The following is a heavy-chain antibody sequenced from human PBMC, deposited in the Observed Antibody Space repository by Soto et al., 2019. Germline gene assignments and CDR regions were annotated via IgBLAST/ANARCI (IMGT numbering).Heavy chain of an antibody. CDR3: ARDLVSDY. CDR2: INAGNGST. J-gene: IGHJ4*02. V-gene: IGHV1-3*05. D-gene: IGHD2-21*01. CDR1: GYTFTSYA. Sequence: QVQLVQSGAEEKKPGASVKVSCKASGYTFTSYAMHWVRQAPGQRLEWMGWINAGNGSTKYSQNFQGRATITMDTSASTAYMELSSLRSEDTAVYYCARDLVSDYWGQGTLVTVSS.